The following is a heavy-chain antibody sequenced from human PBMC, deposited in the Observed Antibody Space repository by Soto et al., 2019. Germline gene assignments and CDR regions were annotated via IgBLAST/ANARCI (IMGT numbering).Heavy chain of an antibody. CDR2: IGTAGDT. V-gene: IGHV3-13*01. Sequence: PGGSVRLSXAASGFTFSSYDMHWVRQATGKGLEWVSAIGTAGDTYYPGSVKGRFTISRENAKNSLYLQMNSLRAGDTAVYYCARDLTRLGTELRFLEWLFNYYGMDVWGQGTTVTVSS. CDR1: GFTFSSYD. CDR3: ARDLTRLGTELRFLEWLFNYYGMDV. D-gene: IGHD3-3*01. J-gene: IGHJ6*02.